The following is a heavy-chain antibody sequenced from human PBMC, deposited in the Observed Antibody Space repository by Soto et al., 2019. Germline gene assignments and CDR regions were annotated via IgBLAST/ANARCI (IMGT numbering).Heavy chain of an antibody. CDR2: ISGSGGST. D-gene: IGHD3-9*01. V-gene: IGHV3-23*01. J-gene: IGHJ4*02. CDR1: GFTFSSYA. CDR3: SKSFDWLSGMGFYF. Sequence: GGSLRLSCAASGFTFSSYAMSWVRQAPGKGLEWVSAISGSGGSTYYADSVKGRFTISRDNSKNTLYLQMNSLRAEDTAVYYCSKSFDWLSGMGFYFWGQRTFDTVSS.